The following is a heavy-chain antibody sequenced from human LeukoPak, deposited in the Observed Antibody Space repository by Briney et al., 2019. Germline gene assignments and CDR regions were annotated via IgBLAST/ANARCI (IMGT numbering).Heavy chain of an antibody. Sequence: ASVKVSCKAPGYTFTSYYMHWVRQAPGQGLEWMGIINTSGGSTSYAQKFQGRVTMTRDTSTSTVYMELSSLRSEDTAVYYCARDPGHIVVVVAATRSYYFDYWGRGTLVTVSS. CDR1: GYTFTSYY. D-gene: IGHD2-15*01. CDR2: INTSGGST. V-gene: IGHV1-46*01. J-gene: IGHJ4*02. CDR3: ARDPGHIVVVVAATRSYYFDY.